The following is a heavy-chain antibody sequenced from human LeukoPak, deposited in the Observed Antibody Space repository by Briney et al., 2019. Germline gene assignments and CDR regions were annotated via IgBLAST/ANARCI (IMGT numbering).Heavy chain of an antibody. Sequence: GGSLRLSCAASGFTFSTFAMIWVRQPPGKGLEWVSSIFQGGGEIHYADSVRGRFTISRDSSKSTLFLQMNSLRVEDTAIYYCATYRQVLLPFESWGQGTLVTVSS. D-gene: IGHD5-18*01. CDR2: IFQGGGEI. V-gene: IGHV3-23*01. CDR1: GFTFSTFA. CDR3: ATYRQVLLPFES. J-gene: IGHJ4*02.